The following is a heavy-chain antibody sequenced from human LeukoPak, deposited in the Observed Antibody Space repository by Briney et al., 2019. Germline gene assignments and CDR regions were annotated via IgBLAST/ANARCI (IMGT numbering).Heavy chain of an antibody. Sequence: GGSLRLSCAASGFTFSGYAMSWVRQAPGKGLEWVSAISGSGGSTYYADSVKGRFTISRDNSKNTLYLQMNSLRAEDTAVYYCAKDPGYSSGWPVFDYWGQGTLVTVSS. CDR2: ISGSGGST. J-gene: IGHJ4*02. D-gene: IGHD6-19*01. CDR3: AKDPGYSSGWPVFDY. CDR1: GFTFSGYA. V-gene: IGHV3-23*01.